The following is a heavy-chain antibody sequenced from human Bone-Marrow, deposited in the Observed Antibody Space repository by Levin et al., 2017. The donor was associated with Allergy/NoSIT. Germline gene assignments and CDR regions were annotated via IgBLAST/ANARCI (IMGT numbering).Heavy chain of an antibody. D-gene: IGHD3-10*01. J-gene: IGHJ4*02. CDR2: ISSSSSYI. CDR3: ARGESPVDY. V-gene: IGHV3-21*01. Sequence: ASVKVSCAASGFTFSSYSMNWVRQAPGKGLEWVSSISSSSSYIYYADSVKGRFTISRDNAKNSLYLQMNSLRAEDTAVYYCARGESPVDYWGQGTLVTVSS. CDR1: GFTFSSYS.